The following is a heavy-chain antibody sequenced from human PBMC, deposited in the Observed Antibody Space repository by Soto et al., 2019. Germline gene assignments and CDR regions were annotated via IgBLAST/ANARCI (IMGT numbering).Heavy chain of an antibody. V-gene: IGHV1-69*13. CDR2: IIPIFGTA. D-gene: IGHD6-13*01. Sequence: GASVKVSCKASGGTFSSYAISWVRQAPGQGLEWMGGIIPIFGTANYAQKFQGRVTITADESTSTAYMELSSLRSEDTAVYYCARVLGKVAAAGKNYYYGMDVWGQGTTVTVSS. CDR1: GGTFSSYA. J-gene: IGHJ6*02. CDR3: ARVLGKVAAAGKNYYYGMDV.